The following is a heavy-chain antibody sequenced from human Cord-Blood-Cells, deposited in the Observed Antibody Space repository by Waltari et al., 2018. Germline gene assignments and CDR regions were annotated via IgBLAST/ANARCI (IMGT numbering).Heavy chain of an antibody. Sequence: EVQLVESVGGLVQPGGSLRLSCAAAGLPSSSYELNCVTQAPGKGLEWVSYISSSGSTIYYADSVKGRFTISRDNAKNSLYLQMNSLRAEDTAVYYCASLGWNDEAFDIWGQGTMGTVSS. V-gene: IGHV3-48*03. J-gene: IGHJ3*02. CDR3: ASLGWNDEAFDI. CDR1: GLPSSSYE. CDR2: ISSSGSTI. D-gene: IGHD1-1*01.